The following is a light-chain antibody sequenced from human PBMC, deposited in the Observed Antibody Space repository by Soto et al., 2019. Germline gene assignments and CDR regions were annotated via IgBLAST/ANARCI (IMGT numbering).Light chain of an antibody. V-gene: IGLV2-8*01. CDR3: SSYAGSNNYV. Sequence: QSALTQPPSASGSPGQSVTISCTGTSSDVGAYTSVSWYQQHPGKAPKLRIYGVTERPSGVPDRFSGSKSGNTASLTVSGLQTEDEAYYYCSSYAGSNNYVFGTGTKLTVL. CDR1: SSDVGAYTS. CDR2: GVT. J-gene: IGLJ1*01.